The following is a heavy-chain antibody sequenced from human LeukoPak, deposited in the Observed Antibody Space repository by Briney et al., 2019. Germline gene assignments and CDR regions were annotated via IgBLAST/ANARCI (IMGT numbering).Heavy chain of an antibody. CDR1: GFTFSSYE. V-gene: IGHV3-48*03. CDR3: ARQRIEVLQAPTYYYYYMDV. J-gene: IGHJ6*03. D-gene: IGHD5/OR15-5a*01. CDR2: ISSSGSTI. Sequence: GGSLRLSCAASGFTFSSYEMNWVRQAPGKGLEWVSYISSSGSTIYYADSVKGRFTISRDNAKNSLYLQMNSLRAEDTAVYYCARQRIEVLQAPTYYYYYMDVWGKGTTVTVSS.